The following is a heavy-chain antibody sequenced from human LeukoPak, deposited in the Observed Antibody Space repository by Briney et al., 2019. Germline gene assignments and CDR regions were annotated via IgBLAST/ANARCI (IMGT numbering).Heavy chain of an antibody. V-gene: IGHV4-59*01. D-gene: IGHD6-13*01. Sequence: SETLSLTCTVSGGSISSYYWSWVRQPPGKGLEWFGYIYYSGSTNYNPSLKSRVTISVDTSKDQFSLKLSSVTAADTAVYYCARRFSSSWYDYFDYWGQGTLVTVSS. J-gene: IGHJ4*02. CDR1: GGSISSYY. CDR2: IYYSGST. CDR3: ARRFSSSWYDYFDY.